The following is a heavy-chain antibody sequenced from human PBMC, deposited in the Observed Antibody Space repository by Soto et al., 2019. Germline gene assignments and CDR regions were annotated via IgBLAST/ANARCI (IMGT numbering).Heavy chain of an antibody. CDR2: IYSGDST. Sequence: EVQLEDTGGCLIQPGGSLRLSCAASGFIISSNNMNWVRQAPGKGLEWVSIIYSGDSTSYAGSVKGRFTISRDNSKNTVFLQMNSLRAEDTAVYYCARNKPGNYGMDVWGRGTTVTVSS. D-gene: IGHD3-10*01. V-gene: IGHV3-53*02. CDR3: ARNKPGNYGMDV. J-gene: IGHJ6*02. CDR1: GFIISSNN.